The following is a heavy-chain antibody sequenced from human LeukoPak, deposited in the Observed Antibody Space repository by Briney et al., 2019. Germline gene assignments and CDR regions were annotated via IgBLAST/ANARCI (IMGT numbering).Heavy chain of an antibody. CDR2: INHSGST. J-gene: IGHJ4*02. Sequence: SETLSLTCAVYGGSFSGYYWSWIRQPPGKGLEWIGEINHSGSTNYNPSLKSRVTISVDTSKNQFSLKLSSVTAADTAVYYCARRKAGTGNGRGGSCNRPLDYWAREPWSPSPQ. D-gene: IGHD6-19*01. CDR3: ARRKAGTGNGRGGSCNRPLDY. CDR1: GGSFSGYY. V-gene: IGHV4-34*01.